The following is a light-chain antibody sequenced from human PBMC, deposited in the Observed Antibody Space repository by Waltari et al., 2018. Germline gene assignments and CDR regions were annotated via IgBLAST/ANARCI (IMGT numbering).Light chain of an antibody. CDR2: DVS. CDR1: SSDVGGYNY. J-gene: IGLJ3*02. V-gene: IGLV2-14*01. Sequence: QSALTQPASVSGSPGQSITISCTGTSSDVGGYNYVSWYQQHPGKVPKLLIFDVSNRPSGVSNRFSGSKSGNTASLTISGLQAEDESDYDCCSFTSRSTWVFGGGTKLTVL. CDR3: CSFTSRSTWV.